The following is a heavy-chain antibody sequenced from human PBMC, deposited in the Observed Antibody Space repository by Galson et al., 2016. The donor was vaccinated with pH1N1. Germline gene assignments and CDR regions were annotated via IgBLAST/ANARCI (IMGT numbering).Heavy chain of an antibody. CDR1: GFTFSVFA. V-gene: IGHV3-23*01. CDR3: VKYDISGYYYGRLAN. J-gene: IGHJ4*02. CDR2: ISASGAST. Sequence: SLRLSCAASGFTFSVFAMCWVRQAPGKGLEWVSGISASGASTHFADSVKGRFTISRDNSKNALYLEMNSLTGEDTAFYYCVKYDISGYYYGRLANWGQGTLVTVSS. D-gene: IGHD3-22*01.